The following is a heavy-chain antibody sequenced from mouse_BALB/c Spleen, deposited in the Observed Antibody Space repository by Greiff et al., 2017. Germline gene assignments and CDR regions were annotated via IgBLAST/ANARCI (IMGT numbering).Heavy chain of an antibody. Sequence: DVKLVESGGGLVQPGGSRKLSCAASGFTFSSFGMHWVRQAPEKGLEWVAYISSGSSTIYYADTVRGRFTISRDNPKNTLLLQMTSLRSEDTAMYYCGREQRGDYAMDYWGQGTSVTVSS. CDR1: GFTFSSFG. D-gene: IGHD6-1*01. CDR2: ISSGSSTI. J-gene: IGHJ4*01. CDR3: GREQRGDYAMDY. V-gene: IGHV5-17*02.